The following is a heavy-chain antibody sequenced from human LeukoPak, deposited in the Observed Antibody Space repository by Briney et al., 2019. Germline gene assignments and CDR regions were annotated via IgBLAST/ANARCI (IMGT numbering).Heavy chain of an antibody. CDR3: ARDQGHGSRISYYYYYYMDV. Sequence: GASVKVSCKASGYTFTGYYMHWVRQAPGQGLEWMGWINPNSGGTNYAQKFQGRVTMTRDTSISTAYMELSRLRSDDTAVYYCARDQGHGSRISYYYYYYMDVWGKGTTVTVSS. V-gene: IGHV1-2*02. D-gene: IGHD3-10*01. CDR1: GYTFTGYY. CDR2: INPNSGGT. J-gene: IGHJ6*03.